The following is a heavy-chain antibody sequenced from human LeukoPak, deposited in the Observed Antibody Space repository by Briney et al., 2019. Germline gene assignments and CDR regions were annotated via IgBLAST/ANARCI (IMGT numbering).Heavy chain of an antibody. CDR3: AKDSGSYYKYFDY. J-gene: IGHJ4*02. CDR2: ISSSSSTI. Sequence: GGSLRLSCAASGFTFSSYSMNWVRQAPGEGLEWVSYISSSSSTIYYADSVKGRFTISRDNAKNSLYLQLNSLRAEDTAVYYCAKDSGSYYKYFDYWGQGTLVTVSS. V-gene: IGHV3-48*01. D-gene: IGHD1-26*01. CDR1: GFTFSSYS.